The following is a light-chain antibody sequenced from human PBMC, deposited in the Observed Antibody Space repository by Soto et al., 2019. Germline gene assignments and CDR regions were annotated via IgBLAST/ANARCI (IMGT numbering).Light chain of an antibody. Sequence: QMTQSPSSLSASVGDRVTITCRASQGISNYLAWYQQEPGKVPKLLIYAASTLQSGVPSRFSGSGSGTDFTLTISSLQPEDVATYYCQKYNSAPSFGQGTKVDIK. CDR3: QKYNSAPS. CDR2: AAS. CDR1: QGISNY. J-gene: IGKJ1*01. V-gene: IGKV1-27*01.